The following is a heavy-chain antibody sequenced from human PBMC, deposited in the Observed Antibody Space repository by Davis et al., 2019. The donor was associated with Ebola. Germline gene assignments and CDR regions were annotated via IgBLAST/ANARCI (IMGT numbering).Heavy chain of an antibody. CDR1: GYTFTSYD. J-gene: IGHJ4*02. V-gene: IGHV1-18*01. Sequence: ASVKVSCKASGYTFTSYDISWVRQAPGQGLEWMGWISAYNGNTNYAQKLQGRVTMTTDTSTSTAYMELRSLRSDDTAVYYCAREVRPENYDFWSGYFYYFDYWGQGTLVTVSS. CDR2: ISAYNGNT. D-gene: IGHD3-3*01. CDR3: AREVRPENYDFWSGYFYYFDY.